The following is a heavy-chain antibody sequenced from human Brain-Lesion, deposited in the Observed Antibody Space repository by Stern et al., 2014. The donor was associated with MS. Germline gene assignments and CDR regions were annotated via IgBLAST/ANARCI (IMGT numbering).Heavy chain of an antibody. CDR1: GYIFTGYY. CDR3: ARDQRGITIFGVVTDYYYLGMDV. D-gene: IGHD3-3*01. CDR2: INPNTGGT. V-gene: IGHV1-2*02. J-gene: IGHJ6*02. Sequence: VQLLESGAEVKKPGASVKVSCTTSGYIFTGYYIHWVRQAPGQGLEWMAWINPNTGGTKYAQKFQGRVTMSRDTSISTAYVELSSLTSDDTAVYYCARDQRGITIFGVVTDYYYLGMDVWGQGTTVTVSS.